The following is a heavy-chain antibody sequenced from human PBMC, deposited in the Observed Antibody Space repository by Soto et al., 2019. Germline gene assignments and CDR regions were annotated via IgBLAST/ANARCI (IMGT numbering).Heavy chain of an antibody. CDR2: IYYSGST. D-gene: IGHD5-12*01. V-gene: IGHV4-31*03. CDR3: ARIKREYNGYAVLPYYYYYMDV. Sequence: TLSLTYTVSGGSSSSRGYYWSWIRQHPGKGLEWIGYIYYSGSTYYNPSLKSRVTISVDTSKNQFSLKLSSVTAADTAVYYCARIKREYNGYAVLPYYYYYMDVWGKGTTVTVSS. CDR1: GGSSSSRGYY. J-gene: IGHJ6*03.